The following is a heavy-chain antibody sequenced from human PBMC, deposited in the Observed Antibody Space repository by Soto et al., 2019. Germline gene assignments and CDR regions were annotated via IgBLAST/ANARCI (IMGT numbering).Heavy chain of an antibody. CDR2: ISATDVAT. CDR1: GFSFSSYA. CDR3: VKDVYSGSSGQFDL. J-gene: IGHJ5*02. V-gene: IGHV3-23*01. Sequence: EVQLLESGGGLVQPGGSLRLSCAASGFSFSSYAMGWVRQAPGKALEWVSIISATDVATYYADSVKGHFIIARDDSRRTLFLQMNSLRAEDTAVYHCVKDVYSGSSGQFDLWGQGTLVTVSS. D-gene: IGHD1-26*01.